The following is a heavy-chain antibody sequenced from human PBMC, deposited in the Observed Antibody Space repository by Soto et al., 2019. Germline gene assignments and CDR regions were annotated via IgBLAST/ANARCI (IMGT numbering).Heavy chain of an antibody. CDR1: GDSIISSDFY. V-gene: IGHV4-39*01. J-gene: IGHJ5*02. CDR2: IFYLGSS. Sequence: SETLSLTCTVSGDSIISSDFYWGWGSQPPGKGLEWIGSIFYLGSSYYNPSLKSRVTMSVDTSKNQFSLRLRSVTAADTALYFCARHSLALRKNNWFDPWGQGIMVTVSS. CDR3: ARHSLALRKNNWFDP. D-gene: IGHD3-3*02.